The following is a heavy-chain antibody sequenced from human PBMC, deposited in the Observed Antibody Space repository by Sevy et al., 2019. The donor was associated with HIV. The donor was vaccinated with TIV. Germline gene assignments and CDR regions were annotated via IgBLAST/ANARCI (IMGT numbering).Heavy chain of an antibody. CDR2: IYSGGST. Sequence: GGSLRLSCAASGFTVSSNYMTWVRQAPGKGLEWVSVIYSGGSTYYADSVKGRFTISRDDSKNTLYLRMNSLRADDTAVYYCARHYYGSGSPPYYYYGMDVWGQGTTVTVSS. CDR3: ARHYYGSGSPPYYYYGMDV. V-gene: IGHV3-53*01. CDR1: GFTVSSNY. J-gene: IGHJ6*02. D-gene: IGHD3-10*01.